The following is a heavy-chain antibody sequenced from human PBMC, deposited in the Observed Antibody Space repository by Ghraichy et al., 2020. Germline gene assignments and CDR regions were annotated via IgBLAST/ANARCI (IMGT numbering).Heavy chain of an antibody. V-gene: IGHV3-23*01. Sequence: GGSLRLPCAASGFTFSDYAMTWVRQAPGKGLEWVSSIGSRGGSTYYADPVTGRFTISRDNSKNTLFLQMNSLRAEDTAVYYCAKGSSGWPYTLDYWGQGALVTVSS. J-gene: IGHJ4*02. CDR2: IGSRGGST. CDR3: AKGSSGWPYTLDY. CDR1: GFTFSDYA. D-gene: IGHD6-19*01.